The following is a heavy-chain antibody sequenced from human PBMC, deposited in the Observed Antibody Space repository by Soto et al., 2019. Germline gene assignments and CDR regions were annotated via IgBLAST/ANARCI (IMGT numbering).Heavy chain of an antibody. J-gene: IGHJ6*02. V-gene: IGHV4-34*01. D-gene: IGHD5-18*01. CDR3: ARRKVQLWGNYYYYGMDV. CDR1: GGSFSGYY. CDR2: INHSGST. Sequence: PSETLSLTCAVYGGSFSGYYWSWIRQPPGKELEWIGEINHSGSTNYNPSLKSRVTISVDTSKNQFSLKLSSVTAADTAVYYCARRKVQLWGNYYYYGMDVWGQGTTVTVS.